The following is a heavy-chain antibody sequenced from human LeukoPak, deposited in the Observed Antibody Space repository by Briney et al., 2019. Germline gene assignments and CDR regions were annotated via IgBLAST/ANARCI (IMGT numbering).Heavy chain of an antibody. J-gene: IGHJ4*02. V-gene: IGHV3-23*01. D-gene: IGHD2-15*01. CDR3: AKDSLVGGQPSRY. Sequence: QLGESLKISCAASGFTFNNYAMTWVRQAPGKGLAWVSTITSSGGGTYYADSLKGRFTISRGNSKNTLYLQMNSLRAEDTAVYYCAKDSLVGGQPSRYWGQGTLVTVSS. CDR1: GFTFNNYA. CDR2: ITSSGGGT.